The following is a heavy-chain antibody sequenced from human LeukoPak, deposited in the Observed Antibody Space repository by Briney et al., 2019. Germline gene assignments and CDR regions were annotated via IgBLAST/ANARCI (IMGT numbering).Heavy chain of an antibody. CDR3: AKDPLEYSSSSSLLPSY. J-gene: IGHJ4*02. D-gene: IGHD6-6*01. V-gene: IGHV3-23*01. CDR1: RFSFSNHS. Sequence: GGSLRLSCAASRFSFSNHSMNWVRQAPGKGLEWVSAISGSGGSTYYADSVKGRFTISRDNSKNTLYLQMNSLRAEDTAVYYCAKDPLEYSSSSSLLPSYWGQGTLVTVSS. CDR2: ISGSGGST.